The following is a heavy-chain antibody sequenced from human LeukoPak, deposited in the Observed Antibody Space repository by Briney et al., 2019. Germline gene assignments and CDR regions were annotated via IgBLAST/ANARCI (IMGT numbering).Heavy chain of an antibody. Sequence: SESLSLTCTVSGGSISSGGYYWSWIRQHPGKGLEWIGYIYYSGSTYYNPSLKSRVTISVDTSKNQFSLKLSSVTAADTAVYYCARDQGEDYSNPLGYWGQGILVTVSS. J-gene: IGHJ4*02. CDR1: GGSISSGGYY. V-gene: IGHV4-31*03. D-gene: IGHD4-11*01. CDR3: ARDQGEDYSNPLGY. CDR2: IYYSGST.